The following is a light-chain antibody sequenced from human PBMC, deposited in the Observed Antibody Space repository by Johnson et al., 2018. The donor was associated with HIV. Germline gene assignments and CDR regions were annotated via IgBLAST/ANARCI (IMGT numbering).Light chain of an antibody. CDR3: GTWDSSLSVLYV. CDR1: SSNIGNNY. CDR2: ENN. Sequence: QSVLTQPPSVSAAPGQKVTISCSGSSSNIGNNYVSWYQQLPGKAPKLLIYENNKRPSGIPDRFSGSKSGTSATLGITGLQTGDEADYYCGTWDSSLSVLYVFGTGSKVTVL. J-gene: IGLJ1*01. V-gene: IGLV1-51*02.